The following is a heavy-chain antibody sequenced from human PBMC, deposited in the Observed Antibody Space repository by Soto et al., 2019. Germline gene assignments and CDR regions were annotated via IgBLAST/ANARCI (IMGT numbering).Heavy chain of an antibody. CDR2: IYSSGST. CDR3: ARGGEFVMGLYFGMDV. J-gene: IGHJ6*02. V-gene: IGHV4-31*03. CDR1: GGSISSGRNF. D-gene: IGHD3-16*01. Sequence: QVQLQESGPGLVKPSQSLSLTGTVYGGSISSGRNFWSWIRQHPGKGLEWIGYIYSSGSTSYNPSLKSRRIISLGTSQNKFSLRLSSVTAADTAVYFCARGGEFVMGLYFGMDVWGQGTTAIVSS.